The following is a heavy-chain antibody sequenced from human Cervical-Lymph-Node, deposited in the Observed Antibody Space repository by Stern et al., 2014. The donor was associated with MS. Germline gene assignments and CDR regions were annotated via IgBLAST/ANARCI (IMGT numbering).Heavy chain of an antibody. CDR1: GYTFTSYG. CDR3: ARDSIAVPAKTGDH. Sequence: VQLVESGAEVKKPGASVKVSCEASGYTFTSYGISWVRQAPGQGLEWMGWITASNDNTKYTQKVQGRVTMTTDTSTSTAYMELRSLRSDDTAVYYCARDSIAVPAKTGDHWGQGTLVTVSS. V-gene: IGHV1-18*01. CDR2: ITASNDNT. D-gene: IGHD2-15*01. J-gene: IGHJ4*02.